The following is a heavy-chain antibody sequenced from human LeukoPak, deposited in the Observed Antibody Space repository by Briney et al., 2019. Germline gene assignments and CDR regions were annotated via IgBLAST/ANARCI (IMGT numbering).Heavy chain of an antibody. J-gene: IGHJ3*02. CDR2: ISGSGGST. V-gene: IGHV3-23*01. Sequence: GGSLRLPCAASGFTVSSNYMSWVRQAPGKGLEWVSAISGSGGSTYYADSVKGRFTISRDYSKNTLYLQMNSLRAEDTAVYYCANGRDAFDIWGQGTMVTVSS. CDR3: ANGRDAFDI. CDR1: GFTVSSNY.